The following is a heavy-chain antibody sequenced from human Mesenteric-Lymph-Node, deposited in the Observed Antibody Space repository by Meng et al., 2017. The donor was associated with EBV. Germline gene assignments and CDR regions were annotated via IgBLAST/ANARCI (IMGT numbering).Heavy chain of an antibody. V-gene: IGHV1-3*01. D-gene: IGHD2-2*01. CDR3: ARIRGIDSSTDY. CDR2: INVGNGNT. J-gene: IGHJ4*02. Sequence: QVDLVQSGAEVKKPGAQVKIACKASGYTFTKYALEWVRQTPGQRLEWMGWINVGNGNTKYSQKFEGRVTISRDTSANTAYVELSSLRSEDAAVYYCARIRGIDSSTDYWGQGTLVTVSS. CDR1: GYTFTKYA.